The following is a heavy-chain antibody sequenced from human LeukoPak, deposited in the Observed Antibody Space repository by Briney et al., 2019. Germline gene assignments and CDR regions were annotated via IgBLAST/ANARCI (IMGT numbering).Heavy chain of an antibody. CDR1: GFSVGDNY. CDR3: AKALIDSSGYMDV. V-gene: IGHV3-53*01. CDR2: IYSSGEV. Sequence: GGSLRLSCAASGFSVGDNYMSWVRQAPGKGLEWVSVIYSSGEVYYIESVEGRFTISRDNSKNTLYLQMNSLRAEDTAVYYCAKALIDSSGYMDVWGQGTTVTVSS. J-gene: IGHJ6*02. D-gene: IGHD3-22*01.